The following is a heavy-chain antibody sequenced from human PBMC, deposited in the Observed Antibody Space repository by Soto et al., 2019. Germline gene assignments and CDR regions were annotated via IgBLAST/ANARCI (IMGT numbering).Heavy chain of an antibody. J-gene: IGHJ6*02. CDR1: GGTFSSYA. CDR2: IIPIFGTA. Sequence: QVPLVQSGAEVKKPGSSVKVSCKASGGTFSSYAISWVRQAPGQGLEWMGGIIPIFGTANYAQKFQGRVTITADESTSTAYMELSSLRSEDTAVYYCARDLVTGTTGDPRGYYYYGMDVWGQGTTVTVSS. V-gene: IGHV1-69*01. D-gene: IGHD1-7*01. CDR3: ARDLVTGTTGDPRGYYYYGMDV.